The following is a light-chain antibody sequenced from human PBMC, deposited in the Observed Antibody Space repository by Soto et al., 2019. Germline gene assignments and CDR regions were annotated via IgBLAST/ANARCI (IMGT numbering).Light chain of an antibody. CDR2: AAS. V-gene: IGKV1D-16*01. J-gene: IGKJ5*01. Sequence: DTQMTQSPSSLSASVGDRVTITCRVSQDIRSYLAWHQQKPDKAPKSLIYAASSLHSGVPSRFSGSGSGTDFTLTISSLQPEDFATYYCQQYYTYPVTFGQGTRLEIK. CDR3: QQYYTYPVT. CDR1: QDIRSY.